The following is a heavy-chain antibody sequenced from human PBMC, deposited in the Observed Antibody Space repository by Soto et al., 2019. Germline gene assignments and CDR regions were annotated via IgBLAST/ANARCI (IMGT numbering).Heavy chain of an antibody. V-gene: IGHV1-69*06. D-gene: IGHD3-10*01. CDR3: ARGRFGELLSAHYYYYGMDV. J-gene: IGHJ6*02. CDR2: IIPIFGTA. Sequence: KVSCKASGGTFSSYAISCVRHSPGQGLEWMGGIIPIFGTANYAQKFQGRVTITADKSTSTAYMELSSLRSEDTAVYYCARGRFGELLSAHYYYYGMDVWGQGTTVTVSS. CDR1: GGTFSSYA.